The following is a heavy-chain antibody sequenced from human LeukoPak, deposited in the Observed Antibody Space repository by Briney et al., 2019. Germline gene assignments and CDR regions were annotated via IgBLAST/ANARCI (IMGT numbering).Heavy chain of an antibody. CDR1: GFTFSSYW. V-gene: IGHV3-7*01. CDR2: IKQDGSEK. J-gene: IGHJ4*02. D-gene: IGHD3-10*01. Sequence: GGSLRLSCAASGFTFSSYWMSWVRQAPGKGLEWVANIKQDGSEKYYVDSVKGRFTISRDNAKNSLYLQMNSLRAEDTAMYYCARVWLWFGERPLDYWGQGTLVTVSS. CDR3: ARVWLWFGERPLDY.